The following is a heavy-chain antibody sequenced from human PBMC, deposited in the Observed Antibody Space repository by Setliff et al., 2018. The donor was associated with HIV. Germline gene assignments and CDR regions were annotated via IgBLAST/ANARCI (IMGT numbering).Heavy chain of an antibody. D-gene: IGHD3-9*01. V-gene: IGHV5-51*01. CDR1: GYSFTSYW. CDR3: TKGGGLNFRYHDWFVKI. Sequence: GESLKISCKGSGYSFTSYWIGWVRQMPGKGLEWMGIIYPGDSDTRYSPSFQGQVTISADKSISTAYLQLNTLRASDTAIYYCTKGGGLNFRYHDWFVKIWGQGTLVTVSS. J-gene: IGHJ4*03. CDR2: IYPGDSDT.